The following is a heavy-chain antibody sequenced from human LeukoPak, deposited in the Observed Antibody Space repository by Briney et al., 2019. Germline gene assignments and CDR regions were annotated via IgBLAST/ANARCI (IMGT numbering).Heavy chain of an antibody. CDR3: ARDRDAFDI. V-gene: IGHV3-23*01. Sequence: PGGSLRLSCAASGFTFSSYAMSWVRQAPGKGLEWVSAISGSGGNTYYADSVKGRFTISRDNAKNSLYLQMNSLRAEDTAVYYCARDRDAFDIWGQGTMVTVSS. CDR2: ISGSGGNT. J-gene: IGHJ3*02. CDR1: GFTFSSYA.